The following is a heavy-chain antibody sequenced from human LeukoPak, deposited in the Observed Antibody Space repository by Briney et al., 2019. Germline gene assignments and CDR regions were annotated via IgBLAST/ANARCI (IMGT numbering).Heavy chain of an antibody. Sequence: QPGGSLRLSCGASGFTFSSYAMSWVRQAPGKGLEWVSAIGSGTYYADSVKGRFTVSRDNSKNTLFLQMNSLRAEDTAVYYCAKDGGLWVSAHWGDSWGRGTLVTVSS. V-gene: IGHV3-23*01. CDR3: AKDGGLWVSAHWGDS. CDR1: GFTFSSYA. J-gene: IGHJ4*02. D-gene: IGHD7-27*01. CDR2: IGSGT.